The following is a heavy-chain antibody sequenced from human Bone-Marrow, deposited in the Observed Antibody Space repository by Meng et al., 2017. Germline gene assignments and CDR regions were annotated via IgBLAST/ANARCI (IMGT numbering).Heavy chain of an antibody. Sequence: GQLSESGQGLLKRSETRPSTCAVYGRSCMGYYCRWIRQPPGKGLEWIGEINHSGSTNYNPSLKSRVTISVDTSKNQFSLKLSSVTAADTAVYYCARGTRPLLFQHWGQGTLVTVSS. CDR3: ARGTRPLLFQH. D-gene: IGHD1-1*01. CDR1: GRSCMGYY. J-gene: IGHJ1*01. V-gene: IGHV4-34*01. CDR2: INHSGST.